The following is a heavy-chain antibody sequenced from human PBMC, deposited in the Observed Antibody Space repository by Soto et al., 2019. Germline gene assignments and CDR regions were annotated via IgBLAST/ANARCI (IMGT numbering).Heavy chain of an antibody. Sequence: SETLSLTCTVSGGSISSYYWSWIRQPPGKGLERIGEINHSGSTNYNPSLKSRVTISVDTSKNQFSLKLSPVTAADTAVYYCARTDIVVVSAAPMYFDYWGQGTLVTVSS. CDR2: INHSGST. J-gene: IGHJ4*02. V-gene: IGHV4-34*01. D-gene: IGHD2-2*01. CDR1: GGSISSYY. CDR3: ARTDIVVVSAAPMYFDY.